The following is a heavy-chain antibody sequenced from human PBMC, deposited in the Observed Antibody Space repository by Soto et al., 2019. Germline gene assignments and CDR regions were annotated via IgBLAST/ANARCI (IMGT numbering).Heavy chain of an antibody. V-gene: IGHV1-46*01. CDR1: GYTFTIYY. CDR2: IEPSGGSR. CDR3: ARTTMTFYYFDF. J-gene: IGHJ4*02. D-gene: IGHD4-17*01. Sequence: ASVKVSCKASGYTFTIYYMHWVRQAPGQGLEWMGVIEPSGGSRSYTQKFQGRVTMTRDTSTSTVYMELSSLRSEDTAVYYCARTTMTFYYFDFWGQGTLVTVSS.